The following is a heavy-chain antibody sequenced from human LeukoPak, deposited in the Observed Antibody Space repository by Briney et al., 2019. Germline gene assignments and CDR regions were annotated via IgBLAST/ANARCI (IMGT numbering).Heavy chain of an antibody. Sequence: SQTLSLTFAISGDSVSSTGATWNWLRQSPSRGLEWLGRTYYRSEWSNQYAVSVRGRITINPDTSKNRFSLQLNSVTPEDTAVYYCAKQTTSSKYYGLDVWGQGTTVTVSS. CDR1: GDSVSSTGAT. D-gene: IGHD2/OR15-2a*01. CDR2: TYYRSEWSN. J-gene: IGHJ6*02. CDR3: AKQTTSSKYYGLDV. V-gene: IGHV6-1*01.